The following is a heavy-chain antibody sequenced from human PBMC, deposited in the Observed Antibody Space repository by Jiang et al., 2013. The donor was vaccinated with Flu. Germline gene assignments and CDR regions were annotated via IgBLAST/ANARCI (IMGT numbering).Heavy chain of an antibody. CDR3: ARGRGQHIVVVTAIPRYFDL. V-gene: IGHV4-34*01. CDR2: INHSGST. D-gene: IGHD2-21*02. Sequence: LLKPSETLSLTCAVYGGSFSGYYWSWIRQPPGKGLEWIGEINHSGSTNYNPSLKSRVTISVDTSKNQFSLKLSSVTAADTAVYYCARGRGQHIVVVTAIPRYFDLWGRGTLVTVSS. CDR1: GGSFSGYY. J-gene: IGHJ2*01.